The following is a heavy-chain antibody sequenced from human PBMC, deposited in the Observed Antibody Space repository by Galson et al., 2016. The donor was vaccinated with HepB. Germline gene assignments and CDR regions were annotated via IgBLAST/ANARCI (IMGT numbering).Heavy chain of an antibody. CDR3: SRWGSVPGRVRY. Sequence: ETLSLTCTVSGVSISSSRSYFWGWIRQSPGMRLEWMGNIYYTGRTSYNPSLKSRVNISVDTSQNQFSLTLNSVTAADSAVYYCSRWGSVPGRVRYWGQGILVTVSS. CDR2: IYYTGRT. D-gene: IGHD3-16*01. V-gene: IGHV4-39*01. J-gene: IGHJ4*02. CDR1: GVSISSSRSYF.